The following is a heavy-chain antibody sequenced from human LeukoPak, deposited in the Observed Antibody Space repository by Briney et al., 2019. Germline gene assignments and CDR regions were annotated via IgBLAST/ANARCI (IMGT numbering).Heavy chain of an antibody. V-gene: IGHV3-66*04. D-gene: IGHD2-15*01. CDR1: GFTVRSNY. Sequence: PGGSLRLSCAASGFTVRSNYMSWVRQAPGKGLEWVSIIYNDGGTYYADSVKGRFTISRDNSKNTLCLQMNSLRAEDTAVYYCAKQLGYCSDGSCYFPYWGQGTLVTVSS. CDR3: AKQLGYCSDGSCYFPY. CDR2: IYNDGGT. J-gene: IGHJ4*02.